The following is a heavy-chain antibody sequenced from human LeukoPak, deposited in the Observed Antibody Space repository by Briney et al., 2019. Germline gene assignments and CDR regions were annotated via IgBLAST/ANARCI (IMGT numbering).Heavy chain of an antibody. CDR3: AKDSDWQLLYTFDY. CDR1: GFTFSSYA. Sequence: GGSLRLSCAASGFTFSSYAMSWVRQAPGKGLEWVSAISGSGGSTYYADSVKGRFTISRDNSKNTLYLQMNRLRAEDTAVYYCAKDSDWQLLYTFDYWGQGTLVTVSS. D-gene: IGHD2-2*02. V-gene: IGHV3-23*01. CDR2: ISGSGGST. J-gene: IGHJ4*02.